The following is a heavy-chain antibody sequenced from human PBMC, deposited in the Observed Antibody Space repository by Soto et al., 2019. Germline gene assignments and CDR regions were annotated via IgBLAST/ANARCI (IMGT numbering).Heavy chain of an antibody. J-gene: IGHJ6*02. V-gene: IGHV5-51*01. D-gene: IGHD2-21*02. Sequence: GESLKISCEGSGYTFTNYWIGWVRQMPGKGLEWMGIIYPGDSDTRYSPSFQGQVTFSADKSTTTAYLQWSSLKASDTAIYYCARRAFCGGDCTARPQDYYGMDVWGQGTAVTVSS. CDR1: GYTFTNYW. CDR3: ARRAFCGGDCTARPQDYYGMDV. CDR2: IYPGDSDT.